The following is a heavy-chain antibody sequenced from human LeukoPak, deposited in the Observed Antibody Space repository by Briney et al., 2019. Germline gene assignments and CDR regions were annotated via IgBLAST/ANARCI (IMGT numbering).Heavy chain of an antibody. V-gene: IGHV4-59*12. Sequence: SETLSLTCTVSGGSISSYYWSWIRQPPGKGLEWIGYIYYSGSTNYNPSLKSRVTISVDTSKNQFSLKLSSVTAADTAVYYCARGRRYDILTGYRYYYYYGMDVWGQGTTVTVSS. J-gene: IGHJ6*02. CDR1: GGSISSYY. CDR2: IYYSGST. CDR3: ARGRRYDILTGYRYYYYYGMDV. D-gene: IGHD3-9*01.